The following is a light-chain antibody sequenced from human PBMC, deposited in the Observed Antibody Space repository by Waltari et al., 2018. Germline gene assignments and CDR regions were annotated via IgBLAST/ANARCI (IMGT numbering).Light chain of an antibody. CDR3: QQYNNWLLLT. CDR2: GAT. V-gene: IGKV3-15*01. J-gene: IGKJ4*01. Sequence: EVVMTQSPATLSVSPGARATLSCRAGQSVSSNLAWYQQKPCQAPRPLVHGATTRATGIPARFSGSGSGTEFTLTISSLQSEDFAVYYCQQYNNWLLLTFGGGTKVEIK. CDR1: QSVSSN.